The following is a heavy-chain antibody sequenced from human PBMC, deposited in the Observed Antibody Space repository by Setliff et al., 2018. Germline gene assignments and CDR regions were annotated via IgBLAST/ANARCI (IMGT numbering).Heavy chain of an antibody. CDR2: VFFTGDT. CDR3: ARVSGFLYMDV. V-gene: IGHV4-59*08. CDR1: GDSINDYY. J-gene: IGHJ6*03. D-gene: IGHD3-3*01. Sequence: SETLSLTCTVSGDSINDYYWSWIRQPPGKGLEWIGYVFFTGDTDYNPSLGSRVTISLDRSKTQFSLKLTSVTAADTAVYYCARVSGFLYMDVWGKGTTVTVSS.